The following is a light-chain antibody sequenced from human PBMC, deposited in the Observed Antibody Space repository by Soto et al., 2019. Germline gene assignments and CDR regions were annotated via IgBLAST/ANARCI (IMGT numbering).Light chain of an antibody. CDR3: QHGYSTPIT. CDR2: AAY. CDR1: PRISNW. J-gene: IGKJ4*01. Sequence: DIQMTQSPSTLSASVGDRVTITSRASPRISNWLAWYPQRPGKAPRLLIYAAYTLQSGVPSSFSRSVSGTDFTLTISSLQPEDFSTYFCQHGYSTPITLGGGTKVHIK. V-gene: IGKV1-39*01.